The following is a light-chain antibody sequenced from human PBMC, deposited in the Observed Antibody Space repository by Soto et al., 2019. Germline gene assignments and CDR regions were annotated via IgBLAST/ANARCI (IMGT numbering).Light chain of an antibody. Sequence: TQSPAALSVSPVERATLSCRASQSVRSNLAWYQHKTGQAPRLLIYGASTRATGIPARFSGSGSGTEFTLTISSLQSEDFAVYYCQQYNNWFWTFGQGTKVDIK. CDR3: QQYNNWFWT. CDR2: GAS. CDR1: QSVRSN. J-gene: IGKJ1*01. V-gene: IGKV3-15*01.